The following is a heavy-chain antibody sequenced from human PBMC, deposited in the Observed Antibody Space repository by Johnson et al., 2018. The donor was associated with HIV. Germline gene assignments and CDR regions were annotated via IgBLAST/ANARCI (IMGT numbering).Heavy chain of an antibody. Sequence: VQLVESGGGVVRPGGSLRLSCTASGFMFDDYGMNWVRQAPGKGLEWVSVIYSGGSTYYADSVKGRFTISRDNSKYTLYLQMNSLRAEDTAVYYCARDHLRRSHAFDIWGQGTMVTVSS. D-gene: IGHD2-15*01. V-gene: IGHV3-66*01. CDR3: ARDHLRRSHAFDI. J-gene: IGHJ3*02. CDR2: IYSGGST. CDR1: GFMFDDYG.